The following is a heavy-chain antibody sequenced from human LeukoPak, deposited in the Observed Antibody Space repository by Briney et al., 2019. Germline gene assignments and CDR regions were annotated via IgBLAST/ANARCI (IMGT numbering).Heavy chain of an antibody. CDR1: GYSFTSYW. CDR2: IYPGDSDT. J-gene: IGHJ4*02. Sequence: PGESLKISCKGSGYSFTSYWIGWVRQMPGKGLEWMGIIYPGDSDTRYSPSFQGQVTISADKSICTAYLQWSSLKASDTAMYYCARRLDYDGNIIDYWGQGTLVTVSS. D-gene: IGHD4-23*01. V-gene: IGHV5-51*01. CDR3: ARRLDYDGNIIDY.